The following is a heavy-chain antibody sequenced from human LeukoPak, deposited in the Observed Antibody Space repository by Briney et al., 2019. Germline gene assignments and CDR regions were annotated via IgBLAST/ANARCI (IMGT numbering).Heavy chain of an antibody. CDR1: GFTFSSYA. J-gene: IGHJ4*02. CDR2: ISGSGGST. CDR3: AKSFYYNSGSWGIFDY. V-gene: IGHV3-23*01. D-gene: IGHD3-10*01. Sequence: GGSLRLSCAASGFTFSSYAMSWVRQAPGXGLEWVSGISGSGGSTYYADSVKGRFTISRDNSKNTLYLQMNSLRAEDTAVYYCAKSFYYNSGSWGIFDYWGQGTLVTVSS.